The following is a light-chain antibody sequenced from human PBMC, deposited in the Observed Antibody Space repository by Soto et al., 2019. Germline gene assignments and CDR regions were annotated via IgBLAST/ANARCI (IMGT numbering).Light chain of an antibody. CDR2: GAS. CDR3: QQFGTSPPIT. Sequence: IVLTQSPGTLSLSPGERATLSCRASQSVSSIYFAWYQQKPGQAPRLLLYGASSRATGIPDRFSGSGSGSDFTLTISRLEPEDLAVYYCQQFGTSPPITFGQGTRLEIK. V-gene: IGKV3-20*01. J-gene: IGKJ5*01. CDR1: QSVSSIY.